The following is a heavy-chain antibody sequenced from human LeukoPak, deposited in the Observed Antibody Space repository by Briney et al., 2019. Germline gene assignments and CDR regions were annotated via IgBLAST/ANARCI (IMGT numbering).Heavy chain of an antibody. CDR3: ARERDCSSTSCPPDY. V-gene: IGHV1-2*02. CDR2: INPNSGGT. CDR1: GYTFTVYY. Sequence: ASVTVSCKASGYTFTVYYMHWVRQAPGQGLEWMGWINPNSGGTNYAQKFQGRVTMTRDTSISTAYMELSRLRSDDTAVYYCARERDCSSTSCPPDYWGQGTLVTVSS. J-gene: IGHJ4*02. D-gene: IGHD2-2*01.